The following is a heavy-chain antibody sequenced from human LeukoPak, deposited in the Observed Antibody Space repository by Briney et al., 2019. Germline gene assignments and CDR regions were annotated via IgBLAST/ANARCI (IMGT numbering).Heavy chain of an antibody. CDR2: ISGGGDNT. D-gene: IGHD2-8*01. Sequence: GGSLRLSCAASGFTFSIYAMTWVRQAPGTGLEWVSGISGGGDNTYYADSVKGRFTISRDNSKNTLHLQMNSLRAEDTAVYYCAKPNWYCTNGVCYTDYWGQGTLVTVSS. CDR3: AKPNWYCTNGVCYTDY. V-gene: IGHV3-23*01. CDR1: GFTFSIYA. J-gene: IGHJ4*02.